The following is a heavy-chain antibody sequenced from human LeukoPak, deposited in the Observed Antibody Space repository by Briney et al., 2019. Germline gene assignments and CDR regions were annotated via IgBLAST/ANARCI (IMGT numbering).Heavy chain of an antibody. CDR1: GFIFKNHA. D-gene: IGHD3-22*01. J-gene: IGHJ3*01. V-gene: IGHV3-23*01. CDR2: TSGSGGTK. Sequence: GGSLRLSCAASGFIFKNHAMSWVRQAPGKGLEWVSATSGSGGTKFYADSVKGRFTISRDNSKDTLYLQMNSLRAEATAIYYCAKFPSYDSSGHDGFDVWGQGTRVTVSS. CDR3: AKFPSYDSSGHDGFDV.